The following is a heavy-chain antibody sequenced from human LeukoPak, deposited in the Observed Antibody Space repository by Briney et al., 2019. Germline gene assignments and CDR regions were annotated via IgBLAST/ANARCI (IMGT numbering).Heavy chain of an antibody. D-gene: IGHD1-26*01. Sequence: EASVKVSCKASGYTFTSYGINWVRQAPGQGLDWMGWISAPNGNTNFAQMLQGRVTMTTDTSTNTAYMELRSLKSDDTAVYYCACGPLEWELPAYLDYWGQGTLVTVSS. CDR3: ACGPLEWELPAYLDY. CDR1: GYTFTSYG. CDR2: ISAPNGNT. V-gene: IGHV1-18*01. J-gene: IGHJ4*02.